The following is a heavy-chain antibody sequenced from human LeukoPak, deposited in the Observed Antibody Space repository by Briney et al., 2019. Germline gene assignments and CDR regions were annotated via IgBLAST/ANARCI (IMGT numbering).Heavy chain of an antibody. V-gene: IGHV4-59*08. CDR2: IYYSGTT. J-gene: IGHJ4*02. Sequence: SETLSLTCTVSGGSMTSYYWSWIRQPPGKGLESIGYIYYSGTTNYNPSLQRRVTISVDTSKNQFSLNLRSVTAADTAMYYCATSRSGYSYADYWGQGTLVTVSS. D-gene: IGHD5-18*01. CDR3: ATSRSGYSYADY. CDR1: GGSMTSYY.